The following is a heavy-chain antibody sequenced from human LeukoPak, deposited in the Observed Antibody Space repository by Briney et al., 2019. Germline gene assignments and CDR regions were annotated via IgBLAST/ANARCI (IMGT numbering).Heavy chain of an antibody. V-gene: IGHV1-8*01. CDR3: ARDSAISIWYYYYYYMDV. Sequence: ASVKVSCKASGYTFTSYDINWVRQATGQGLEWMGWMNPNSGNTGYAQKFQGRVTMTRNTSISTAYMELSSLRSEDTAVYYCARDSAISIWYYYYYYMDVWGKGTTVTVSS. CDR1: GYTFTSYD. J-gene: IGHJ6*03. D-gene: IGHD2-2*02. CDR2: MNPNSGNT.